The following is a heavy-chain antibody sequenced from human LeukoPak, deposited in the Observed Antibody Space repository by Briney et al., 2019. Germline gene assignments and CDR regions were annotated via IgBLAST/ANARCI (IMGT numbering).Heavy chain of an antibody. Sequence: GGSLRLFCAASGCTFSNYDMGWVRPAPGKGLEWVSVISAGGNNTLYADSVRGRFTISRDNSRNAVDLQMNSLRAEDTAVYYCGKRSTSLRGRGNYWGQGALVTVSS. CDR1: GCTFSNYD. D-gene: IGHD2-2*01. J-gene: IGHJ4*02. CDR3: GKRSTSLRGRGNY. CDR2: ISAGGNNT. V-gene: IGHV3-23*01.